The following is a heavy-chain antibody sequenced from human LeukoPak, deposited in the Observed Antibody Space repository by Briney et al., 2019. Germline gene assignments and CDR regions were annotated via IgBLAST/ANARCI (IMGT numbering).Heavy chain of an antibody. CDR3: ARDRLQYPYYYYYGMDV. V-gene: IGHV4-59*01. CDR1: GGSISSYY. CDR2: IYYSGST. Sequence: TPSETLSLTCTVSGGSISSYYWSWIRQPPVKGLEWIGYIYYSGSTNYNPSLKSRVTISVDTSKNQFSLKLSSVTAADTAVYYCARDRLQYPYYYYYGMDVWGQGTTVTVSS. J-gene: IGHJ6*02. D-gene: IGHD4-4*01.